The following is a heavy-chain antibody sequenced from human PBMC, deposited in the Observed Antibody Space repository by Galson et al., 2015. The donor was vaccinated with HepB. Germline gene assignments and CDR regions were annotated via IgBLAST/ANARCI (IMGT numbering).Heavy chain of an antibody. CDR3: ARYWGDLAALDY. CDR1: GYTFSSHG. Sequence: SLRLSCAASGYTFSSHGMHWVHQAPGKGLEWVAVIWYDGSQKYYADSVKGRFTISRDNTKNILYLQMNSLRAEDTAVYYCARYWGDLAALDYWGQGTRVTVSP. D-gene: IGHD3-16*01. CDR2: IWYDGSQK. V-gene: IGHV3-33*01. J-gene: IGHJ4*02.